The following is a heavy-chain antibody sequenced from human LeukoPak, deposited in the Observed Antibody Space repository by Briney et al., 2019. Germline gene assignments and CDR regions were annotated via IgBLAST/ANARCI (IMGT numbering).Heavy chain of an antibody. V-gene: IGHV3-23*01. CDR3: AKAQNLEWLLPNYYFDY. CDR2: ISGSGGST. CDR1: GSTFSSYA. D-gene: IGHD3-3*01. J-gene: IGHJ4*02. Sequence: GGSLRLSCAASGSTFSSYAMSWVRQAPGKGLEWVSAISGSGGSTYYADSVKGRFTISRDNSKNTLYLQMNSLRGEDTAVYYCAKAQNLEWLLPNYYFDYWGQGTLVTVSS.